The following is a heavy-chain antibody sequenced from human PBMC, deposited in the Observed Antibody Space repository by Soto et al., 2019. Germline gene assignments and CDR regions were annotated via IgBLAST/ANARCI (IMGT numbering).Heavy chain of an antibody. Sequence: GASVKVSCKASGGTFSSYAISWVRQAPGQGLEWMGGIIPIFGTANYAQKFQGRVTITADESTSTAYMELSSLRSEDTAVYYCARGRVDTAMVTGTPFSYYYGMDVWGQGTTVTSP. D-gene: IGHD5-18*01. V-gene: IGHV1-69*13. J-gene: IGHJ6*02. CDR3: ARGRVDTAMVTGTPFSYYYGMDV. CDR1: GGTFSSYA. CDR2: IIPIFGTA.